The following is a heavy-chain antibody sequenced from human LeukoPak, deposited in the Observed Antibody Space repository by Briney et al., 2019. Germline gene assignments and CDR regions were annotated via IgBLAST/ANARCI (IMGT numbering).Heavy chain of an antibody. CDR1: GYTFTSYY. CDR3: ARDMGEQWPRGDY. Sequence: ASVKVSCKAAGYTFTSYYMHWLRQAPGQGLEWMGIINPSGGSPTYAQNFQGRVTMTRDTSTSTVYMDLRSLRSEDTAVYYCARDMGEQWPRGDYWGQGTLVTVSS. V-gene: IGHV1-46*01. CDR2: INPSGGSP. J-gene: IGHJ4*02. D-gene: IGHD6-19*01.